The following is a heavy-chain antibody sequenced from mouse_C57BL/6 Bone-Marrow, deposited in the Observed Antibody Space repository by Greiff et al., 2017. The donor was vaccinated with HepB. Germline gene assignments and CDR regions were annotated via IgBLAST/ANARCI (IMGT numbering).Heavy chain of an antibody. CDR2: ISNGGGSN. D-gene: IGHD3-3*01. Sequence: EVKLVESGGGLVQPGGSLKLSCAASGFTFSDYYMYWVRQTPEKRLEWVAYISNGGGSNYYPDTVKGRFPIARDNAKNTLYLKMSRLKSEDTAMYYCARRGPSMDYWGQGTSVTVSS. V-gene: IGHV5-12*01. CDR3: ARRGPSMDY. CDR1: GFTFSDYY. J-gene: IGHJ4*01.